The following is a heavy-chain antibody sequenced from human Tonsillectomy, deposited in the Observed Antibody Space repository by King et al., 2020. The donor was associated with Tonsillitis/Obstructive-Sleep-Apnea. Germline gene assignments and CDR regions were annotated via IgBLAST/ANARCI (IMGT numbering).Heavy chain of an antibody. Sequence: VQLQQWGAGLLKPSETLSLTCAVYGGSFSGYYWSWIRQPPGKGLEWIGEINHSGSTNYNPSLKSRVTISVDTSKNQFSLKLSSVTAADTAVYYCARVRRILRFLEWLPSIDYWGPGTLVTVSS. CDR2: INHSGST. D-gene: IGHD3-3*01. CDR1: GGSFSGYY. CDR3: ARVRRILRFLEWLPSIDY. J-gene: IGHJ4*02. V-gene: IGHV4-34*01.